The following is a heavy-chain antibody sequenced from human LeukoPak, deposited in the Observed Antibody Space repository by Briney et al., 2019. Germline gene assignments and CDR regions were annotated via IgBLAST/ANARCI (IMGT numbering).Heavy chain of an antibody. CDR3: AKDAGYYYYYMDV. J-gene: IGHJ6*03. CDR1: GFTFRTYS. Sequence: GGSLRLSCAASGFTFRTYSMNWVRQAPGKGLEWVSYISSSSTIYYADSVKGRFTISRDNSKNTLYLQMNSLRAEDTAVYYCAKDAGYYYYYMDVWGKGTTVTVSS. CDR2: ISSSSTI. V-gene: IGHV3-48*01.